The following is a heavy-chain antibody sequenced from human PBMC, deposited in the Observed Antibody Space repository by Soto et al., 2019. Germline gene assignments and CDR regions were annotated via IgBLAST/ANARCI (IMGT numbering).Heavy chain of an antibody. CDR1: GFSISSYY. CDR2: IYYSGST. CDR3: ARDIMGTNYYYYGMDV. Sequence: SETLSLTCTVSGFSISSYYWSWIRQPPGKGLEWIGYIYYSGSTNYNPSLKSRVTISVDTSKNQFSLKLSSVTAADTAVYYCARDIMGTNYYYYGMDVWGQGTAVTVSS. D-gene: IGHD2-8*01. J-gene: IGHJ6*02. V-gene: IGHV4-59*01.